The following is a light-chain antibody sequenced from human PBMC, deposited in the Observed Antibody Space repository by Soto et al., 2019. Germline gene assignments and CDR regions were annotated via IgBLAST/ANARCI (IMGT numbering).Light chain of an antibody. Sequence: EIVLTQSPGTLSLSPGERATLFCGASQSVSSNYLAWYQQKPGQAPRLLISGASARATGIPYRFSGSGSGTDFTLSIIRLEPEDVAVYPCHGCGTPPWTFGQGTKVEIK. CDR3: HGCGTPPWT. CDR2: GAS. J-gene: IGKJ1*01. V-gene: IGKV3-20*01. CDR1: QSVSSNY.